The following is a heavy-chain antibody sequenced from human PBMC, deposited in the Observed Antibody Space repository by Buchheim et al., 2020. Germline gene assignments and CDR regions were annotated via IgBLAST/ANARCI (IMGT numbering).Heavy chain of an antibody. D-gene: IGHD1-26*01. CDR2: ISGSGGST. Sequence: EVQLLESGGGLVQPGGSLRLSCAASGFTFSSYAMSWVRQAPGKGLEWVSAISGSGGSTYYADSVKGRFTISRDNSKNTLYLQMNSLRAEDTAVYYCAKAMYSGSYLGITSAPHYYYGMDVWGQGTT. V-gene: IGHV3-23*01. J-gene: IGHJ6*02. CDR1: GFTFSSYA. CDR3: AKAMYSGSYLGITSAPHYYYGMDV.